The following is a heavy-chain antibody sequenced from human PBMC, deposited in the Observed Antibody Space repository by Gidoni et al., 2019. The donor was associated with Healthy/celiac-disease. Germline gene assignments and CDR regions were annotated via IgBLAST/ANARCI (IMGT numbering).Heavy chain of an antibody. V-gene: IGHV4-39*01. D-gene: IGHD1-26*01. CDR2: IYYSGST. J-gene: IGHJ5*02. Sequence: QLQLQESGPGLVKPSETLSLTCTVSGGSISSSSYYWGWIRQPPGKGLEWIGSIYYSGSTYYNPSLKSRVTISVDTSKNQFSLKLSSVTAADTAVYYCARGKVGATLSWFDPWGQGTLVTVSS. CDR1: GGSISSSSYY. CDR3: ARGKVGATLSWFDP.